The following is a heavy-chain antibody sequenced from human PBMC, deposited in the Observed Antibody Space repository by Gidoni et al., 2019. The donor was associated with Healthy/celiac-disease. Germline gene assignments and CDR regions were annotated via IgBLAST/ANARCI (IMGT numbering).Heavy chain of an antibody. D-gene: IGHD3-22*01. V-gene: IGHV4-61*02. J-gene: IGHJ4*02. CDR2: IYTSGST. CDR3: ARETYYYDSSGYPAAHFDY. Sequence: QVQLQESGPGLVKPSQTLSLTCTVSGGSISRGSYYWSWIRQPAGKGLEWIGRIYTSGSTNYNPSLKSRVTISVDTSKNQFSLKLSSVTAADTAVYYCARETYYYDSSGYPAAHFDYWGQGTLVTVSS. CDR1: GGSISRGSYY.